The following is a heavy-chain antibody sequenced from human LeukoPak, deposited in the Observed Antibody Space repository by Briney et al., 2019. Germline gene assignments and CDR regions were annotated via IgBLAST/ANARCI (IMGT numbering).Heavy chain of an antibody. D-gene: IGHD6-13*01. CDR3: AIKGRSSSFDY. CDR2: IHYSGTT. Sequence: SETLSLTCAVSGYSISSGYQWAWIRQPPGKGLEWLGSIHYSGTTYYKASLKSRVTISVDTSQNQFSLKLTSVTAADTAVYYCAIKGRSSSFDYWGQGTLITVSS. CDR1: GYSISSGYQ. V-gene: IGHV4-38-2*01. J-gene: IGHJ4*02.